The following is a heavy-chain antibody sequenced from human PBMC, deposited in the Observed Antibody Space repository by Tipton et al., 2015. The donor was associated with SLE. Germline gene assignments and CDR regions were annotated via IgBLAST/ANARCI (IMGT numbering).Heavy chain of an antibody. CDR2: IKQDGSEK. D-gene: IGHD3-16*01. V-gene: IGHV3-7*05. J-gene: IGHJ4*02. CDR3: AKGWGEWAIFDY. Sequence: SLRLSCAASGFTFSSYWMSWVRQAPGKGLEWVANIKQDGSEKYYVDSVKGRFTISRDNAKNSLYLQMNSLRAEDTAVYYCAKGWGEWAIFDYWGQGTLVTVSS. CDR1: GFTFSSYW.